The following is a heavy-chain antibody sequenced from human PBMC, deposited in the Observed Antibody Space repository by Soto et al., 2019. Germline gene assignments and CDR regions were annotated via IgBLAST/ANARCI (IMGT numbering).Heavy chain of an antibody. CDR2: ISSSSSYI. Sequence: GGSLGVCCAVSRLTFSSYNMNWVRQAPVKGLGWVSCISSSSSYIYYADSVKGRFNISRDNAKNLLYLQMNSLRAEDTAVYYCARVVHFDSSCFGLWGQGTMCTV. D-gene: IGHD3-22*01. CDR3: ARVVHFDSSCFGL. J-gene: IGHJ3*01. V-gene: IGHV3-21*01. CDR1: RLTFSSYN.